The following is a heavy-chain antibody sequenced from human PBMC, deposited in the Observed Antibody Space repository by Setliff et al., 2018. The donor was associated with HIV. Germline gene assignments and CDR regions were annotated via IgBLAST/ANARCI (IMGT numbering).Heavy chain of an antibody. J-gene: IGHJ6*02. CDR3: AKGVRGVVNGMDV. D-gene: IGHD3-10*01. V-gene: IGHV3-66*02. CDR2: IYSGGST. Sequence: PGGSLRLSCAASGFTVSSNYMSWVRQAPGKGLEWVSVIYSGGSTYYADSVKGRFTISRDNSKNTLYLQMNSLRAEDTAVYYCAKGVRGVVNGMDVWGQGTTVTVSS. CDR1: GFTVSSNY.